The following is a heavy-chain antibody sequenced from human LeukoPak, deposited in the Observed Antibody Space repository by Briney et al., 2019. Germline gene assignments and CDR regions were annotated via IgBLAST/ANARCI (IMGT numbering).Heavy chain of an antibody. CDR2: IYYSGST. CDR1: GGSISSGDYY. CDR3: ARGVLGSGGFDI. J-gene: IGHJ3*02. V-gene: IGHV4-30-4*08. D-gene: IGHD3-10*01. Sequence: SETLSLTCTVSGGSISSGDYYWSWIRQPPGKGLEWIGYIYYSGSTYYNPSLKSRVTISVDTSKNQFSLKLSSVTAADTAVYYCARGVLGSGGFDIWGQGTMVTVSS.